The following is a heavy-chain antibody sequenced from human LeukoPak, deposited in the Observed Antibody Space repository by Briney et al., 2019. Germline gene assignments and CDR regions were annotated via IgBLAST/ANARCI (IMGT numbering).Heavy chain of an antibody. V-gene: IGHV3-64*01. Sequence: AGGSLRFSCAASGFTFSSYAMHWVRQAPGKGLEYVSVISSNGDITYYANSVKGRLTISRDNSKNTLYLHMGSLRPDDMAVYYCARDACDSSGYSDYWGQGGLVTVSS. CDR3: ARDACDSSGYSDY. J-gene: IGHJ4*02. CDR2: ISSNGDIT. CDR1: GFTFSSYA. D-gene: IGHD3-22*01.